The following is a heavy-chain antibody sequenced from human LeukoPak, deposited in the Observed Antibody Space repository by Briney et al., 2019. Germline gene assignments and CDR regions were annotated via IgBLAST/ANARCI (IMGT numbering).Heavy chain of an antibody. V-gene: IGHV3-74*01. D-gene: IGHD2-2*01. CDR3: ARSPPPGYCSSTSCPHDY. CDR1: GFTFSSYW. Sequence: PGGSLRLSCAASGFTFSSYWMHWVRQAPGKGLVWVSRINSDGSSTSYADSVKGRFTISRDNAKNTLYLQMNSLRAEDTAVYYCARSPPPGYCSSTSCPHDYGGQGTLVTVSS. CDR2: INSDGSST. J-gene: IGHJ4*02.